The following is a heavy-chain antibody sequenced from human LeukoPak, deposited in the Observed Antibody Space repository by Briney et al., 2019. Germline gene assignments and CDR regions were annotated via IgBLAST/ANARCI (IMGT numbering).Heavy chain of an antibody. J-gene: IGHJ4*02. D-gene: IGHD3-3*01. CDR1: GFTFISND. V-gene: IGHV3-23*01. CDR3: AKGGVYDFWSRDFFDY. Sequence: GALRLSCAAAGFTFISNDMSWVRQAPGKGLVGVSGVSGSGDDTYYADSVKGRFTISRDNSKNTLYLQVNSLRAEDTAIYYCAKGGVYDFWSRDFFDYWGQGILVTVAS. CDR2: VSGSGDDT.